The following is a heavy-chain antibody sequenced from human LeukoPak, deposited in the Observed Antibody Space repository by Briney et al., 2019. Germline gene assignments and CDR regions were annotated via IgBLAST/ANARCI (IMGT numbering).Heavy chain of an antibody. D-gene: IGHD2-15*01. Sequence: GGSLRLSCAASGFTFSSYAMSWVRQAPGKGLERVSAISGSGGSTYYADSVKGRFTISRDNSKNTLYLQMNSLRAEDTAVYYCASLMRYCSGGSCYPGGFDYWGQGTLVTVSS. CDR2: ISGSGGST. J-gene: IGHJ4*02. CDR3: ASLMRYCSGGSCYPGGFDY. V-gene: IGHV3-23*01. CDR1: GFTFSSYA.